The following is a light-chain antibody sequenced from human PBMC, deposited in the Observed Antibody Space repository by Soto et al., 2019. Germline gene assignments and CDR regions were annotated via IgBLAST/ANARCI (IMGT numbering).Light chain of an antibody. J-gene: IGKJ1*01. V-gene: IGKV1-12*01. Sequence: DIPMTQSPSSVSAPVGDRVTITCRASQGVGSWLAWYQQKPGKAPKLLIFAASSLQSGVPSRFSGSGSGTDFTLTISSLQTEDVASYYCQQANSFPWTFGQGTEVEIK. CDR3: QQANSFPWT. CDR2: AAS. CDR1: QGVGSW.